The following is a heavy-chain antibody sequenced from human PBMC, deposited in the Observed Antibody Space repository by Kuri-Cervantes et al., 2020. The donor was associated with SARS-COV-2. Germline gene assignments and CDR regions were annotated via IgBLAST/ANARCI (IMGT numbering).Heavy chain of an antibody. J-gene: IGHJ6*02. D-gene: IGHD2-2*01. CDR3: ARDLPGLYYAMDV. V-gene: IGHV4-34*01. CDR2: INHSGST. Sequence: SETLSLTCAVYGGSFSGYYWSWIRQPPGKGLGWIGEINHSGSTNYNPSLKSRVTISVDTSKNQFSLKLSSVTAADTAVYYCARDLPGLYYAMDVWGQGTTVTVSS. CDR1: GGSFSGYY.